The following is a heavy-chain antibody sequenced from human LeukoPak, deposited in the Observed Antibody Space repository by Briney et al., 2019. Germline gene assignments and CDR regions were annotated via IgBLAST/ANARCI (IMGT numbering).Heavy chain of an antibody. V-gene: IGHV3-9*01. CDR3: ARDFLEDTQ. CDR1: GFTFDDYA. Sequence: GRSLRLSCAASGFTFDDYAMHWVRQAPGKGLEWVSSIVWNSGRMDYADSVKGRFTISRDNAENSLYLQMNSLRAEDTAVYYCARDFLEDTQWGQGTLVTVSS. D-gene: IGHD2-15*01. J-gene: IGHJ4*02. CDR2: IVWNSGRM.